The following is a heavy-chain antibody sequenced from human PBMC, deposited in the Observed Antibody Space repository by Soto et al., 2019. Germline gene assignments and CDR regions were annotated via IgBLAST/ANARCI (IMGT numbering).Heavy chain of an antibody. V-gene: IGHV3-33*01. CDR2: IWYDGSNK. Sequence: PGGSLRLSCAASGFTFSSYGMHWVRQAPGKGLEWVAVIWYDGSNKYYADSVKGRFTISRDNSKNTLYLQMNSLRAEDTAVYYCARDERSGAREDAFDIWGQGTMVTV. CDR3: ARDERSGAREDAFDI. CDR1: GFTFSSYG. J-gene: IGHJ3*02. D-gene: IGHD7-27*01.